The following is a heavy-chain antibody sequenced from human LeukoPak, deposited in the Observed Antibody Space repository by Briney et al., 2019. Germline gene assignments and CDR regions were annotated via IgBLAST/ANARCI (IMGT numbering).Heavy chain of an antibody. D-gene: IGHD6-19*01. CDR2: MTGSGRFI. CDR1: GFNFSIYS. V-gene: IGHV3-21*01. CDR3: ARSSGSYDY. J-gene: IGHJ4*02. Sequence: PGGSLRLSCAASGFNFSIYSLNWVRQAPGKGLEWVASMTGSGRFIYYADSVRGRFTISRDNAQKSLSLQMSSLRVDDSGVYYCARSSGSYDYWGQGTLVTVSS.